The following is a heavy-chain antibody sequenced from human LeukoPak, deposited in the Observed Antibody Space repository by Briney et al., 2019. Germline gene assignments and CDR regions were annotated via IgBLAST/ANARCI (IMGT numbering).Heavy chain of an antibody. CDR1: GGSFSAYY. V-gene: IGHV4-34*01. Sequence: PSETLSLTCAVYGGSFSAYYWSWIRQPPGKGLEWIGEINHSGSTNYNPSLKSRVTISVDTSKNQFSLKLSSVTAADTAVYYCARGGFYCGGDCYVDYWGQGTLVIVSS. CDR3: ARGGFYCGGDCYVDY. D-gene: IGHD2-21*02. J-gene: IGHJ4*02. CDR2: INHSGST.